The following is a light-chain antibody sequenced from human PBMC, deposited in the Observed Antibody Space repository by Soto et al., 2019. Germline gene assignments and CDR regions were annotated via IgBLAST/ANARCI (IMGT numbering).Light chain of an antibody. Sequence: QPVLTQPASVSGSPGQSITISCTGTSSDVGGYNYVSWYQQHPGKAPKLMIYDVSNRPSGVSNRFSGSKSGNTASLTISGLQAEDEADYYCSSYTSSSTPGVFGTGTKVTVL. CDR2: DVS. J-gene: IGLJ1*01. CDR1: SSDVGGYNY. V-gene: IGLV2-14*01. CDR3: SSYTSSSTPGV.